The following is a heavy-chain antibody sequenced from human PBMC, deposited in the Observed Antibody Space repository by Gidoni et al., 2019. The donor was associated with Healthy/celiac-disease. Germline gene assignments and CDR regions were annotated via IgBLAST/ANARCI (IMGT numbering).Heavy chain of an antibody. J-gene: IGHJ4*02. CDR2: IRNKAYGGTT. Sequence: EVQLAESGGGVVKPGRSLRLSRPASGLTFGGYAMSWFRQAPGKGLEWVGVIRNKAYGGTTENAASVKDRFTISRDDSKSIAYLQMDSLKTEDTAVYYCTREYGGFDYWGQGTLITVSS. D-gene: IGHD3-16*01. V-gene: IGHV3-49*05. CDR1: GLTFGGYA. CDR3: TREYGGFDY.